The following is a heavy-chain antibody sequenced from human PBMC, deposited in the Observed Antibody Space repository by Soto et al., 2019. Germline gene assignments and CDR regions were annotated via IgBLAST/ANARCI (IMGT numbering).Heavy chain of an antibody. Sequence: GGSLRLSCAASGFTFTRYSMNWVRQAPGEGLEWVSSISSTTNYIYYGDSMKGRFTISRDNAKNSLYLEMDSLRAEDTAVYYCARESEDLTSNFDYWGQGTLVTVSS. V-gene: IGHV3-21*06. CDR2: ISSTTNYI. CDR1: GFTFTRYS. J-gene: IGHJ4*02. CDR3: ARESEDLTSNFDY.